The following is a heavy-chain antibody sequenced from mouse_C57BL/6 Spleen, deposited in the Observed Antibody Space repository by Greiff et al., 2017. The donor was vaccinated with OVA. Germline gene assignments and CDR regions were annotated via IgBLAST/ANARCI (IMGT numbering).Heavy chain of an antibody. CDR1: GYTFTSYW. D-gene: IGHD1-1*01. J-gene: IGHJ2*01. V-gene: IGHV1-61*01. Sequence: VQLQQPGAELVRPGSSVKLSCKASGYTFTSYWMDWVKQRPGQGLEWIGNIYPSDSETHYNQKFKDKATLTVDKSSSTAYMQLSSLTSEDSAVYYCARSPITTVVATYPYYFDYWGQGTTLTVSS. CDR3: ARSPITTVVATYPYYFDY. CDR2: IYPSDSET.